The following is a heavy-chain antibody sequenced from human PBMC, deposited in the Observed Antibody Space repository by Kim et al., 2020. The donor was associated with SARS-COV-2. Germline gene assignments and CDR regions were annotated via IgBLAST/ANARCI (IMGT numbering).Heavy chain of an antibody. J-gene: IGHJ5*02. V-gene: IGHV3-7*03. CDR2: IKQDGSEK. CDR3: ARDRKSGYDILTGYSWFDP. CDR1: GFTFSSYW. Sequence: GGSLRLSCAASGFTFSSYWMSWVRQAPGKGLEWVANIKQDGSEKYYVDSVKGRFTISRDNAKNSLYLQMNSLRAEDTAVYYCARDRKSGYDILTGYSWFDPWGQGTLVTVSS. D-gene: IGHD3-9*01.